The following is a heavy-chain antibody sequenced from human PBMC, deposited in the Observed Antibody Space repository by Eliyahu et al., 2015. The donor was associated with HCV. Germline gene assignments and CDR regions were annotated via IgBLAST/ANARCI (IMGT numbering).Heavy chain of an antibody. J-gene: IGHJ6*02. V-gene: IGHV1-69*01. CDR1: GGTFSSYA. D-gene: IGHD5-18*01. CDR2: IIPIFGTA. CDR3: ARSTRVDTAMVTPKNSNPTRKWGVYYYYGMDV. Sequence: QVQLVQSGAEVKKPGSSVKVSCKASGGTFSSYAISWVRQAPGQGLEWXGGIIPIFGTANYAQKFQGRVTITADESTSTAYMELSSLRSEDTAVYYCARSTRVDTAMVTPKNSNPTRKWGVYYYYGMDVWGQGTTVTVSS.